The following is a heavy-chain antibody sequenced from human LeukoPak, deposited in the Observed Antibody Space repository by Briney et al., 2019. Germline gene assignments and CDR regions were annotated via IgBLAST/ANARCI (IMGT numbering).Heavy chain of an antibody. CDR1: GYSISSGYY. V-gene: IGHV4-38-2*02. J-gene: IGHJ4*02. D-gene: IGHD3-10*01. Sequence: SETLSLTCTVSGYSISSGYYWGWIRQPPGKGLEWIGSIHHSGSTYYNPSLKSRVTISLDTSKNQISLKLSSVTAADTAVYYCARGGTMIRGAYWGQGTLVTVSS. CDR3: ARGGTMIRGAY. CDR2: IHHSGST.